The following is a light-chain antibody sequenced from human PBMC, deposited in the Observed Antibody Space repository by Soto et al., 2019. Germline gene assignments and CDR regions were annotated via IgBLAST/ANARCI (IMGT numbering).Light chain of an antibody. J-gene: IGLJ1*01. CDR2: DVN. CDR1: SSDVGAYNS. CDR3: CSYAGSSYV. Sequence: QSVLTQPRSVSGSPGQSVTSSCTGTSSDVGAYNSVSWYQQHPGKAPKLMICDVNKRPSGVPDRFSGSKSGNTASLTISGLQAEDEADYYCCSYAGSSYVFGTGTKVTVL. V-gene: IGLV2-11*01.